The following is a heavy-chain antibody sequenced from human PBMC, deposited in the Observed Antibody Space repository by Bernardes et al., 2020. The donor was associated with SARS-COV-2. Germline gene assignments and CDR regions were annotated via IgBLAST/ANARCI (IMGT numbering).Heavy chain of an antibody. CDR1: GFTFRSYW. CDR2: INIDGSLT. Sequence: GGTLRLSCAASGFTFRSYWMHWVRQAPGKGLVWVSRINIDGSLTNYADSVKGRFTISRDDAKNTLYLQMNSLGVEDTAMYYCARAGSYRFDYWGQGTLVTVSS. D-gene: IGHD3-16*02. J-gene: IGHJ4*02. V-gene: IGHV3-74*01. CDR3: ARAGSYRFDY.